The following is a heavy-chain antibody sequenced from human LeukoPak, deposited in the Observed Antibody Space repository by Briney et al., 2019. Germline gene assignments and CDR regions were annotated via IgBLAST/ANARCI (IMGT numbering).Heavy chain of an antibody. V-gene: IGHV4-59*01. CDR1: GGSISSYY. Sequence: SETLSLTRTVSGGSISSYYWSWIRQPPGKGLEWIGYIYYSGSTNYNPSLKSRVTISVDTSKNQFSLKLSSVTAADTAVYYCARAGTGDYDFWSGYYKGRWFDPWGQGTLVTVSS. CDR3: ARAGTGDYDFWSGYYKGRWFDP. D-gene: IGHD3-3*01. CDR2: IYYSGST. J-gene: IGHJ5*02.